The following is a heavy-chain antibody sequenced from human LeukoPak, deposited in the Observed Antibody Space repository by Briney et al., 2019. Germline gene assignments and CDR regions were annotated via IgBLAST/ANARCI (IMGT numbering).Heavy chain of an antibody. CDR2: IYSGGST. CDR3: ARAGNYDFWSGYYGYFDY. J-gene: IGHJ4*02. CDR1: GVTLRNNY. D-gene: IGHD3-3*01. V-gene: IGHV3-53*05. Sequence: GALGLSLSTSGVTLRNNYIDWVRQASGKGPGWVLLIYSGGSTYYADSVKGRFTISRDNSKNTLYLQMNSLRAEDTAVYYCARAGNYDFWSGYYGYFDYWGQGTLVTVSS.